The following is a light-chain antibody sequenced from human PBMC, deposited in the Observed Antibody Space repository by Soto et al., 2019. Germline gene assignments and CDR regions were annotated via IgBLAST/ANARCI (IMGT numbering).Light chain of an antibody. J-gene: IGKJ4*01. CDR1: QSVSSD. Sequence: EIVLTQSPGTLSSSPGEGATLSCRASQSVSSDSVAWYQQKPGQAPRLLIYEVSNRATGIPARFSGSGSGADFTLTISSLEPGDFALYYCQQHINWPLTFGGGTKVDIK. CDR2: EVS. CDR3: QQHINWPLT. V-gene: IGKV3-11*01.